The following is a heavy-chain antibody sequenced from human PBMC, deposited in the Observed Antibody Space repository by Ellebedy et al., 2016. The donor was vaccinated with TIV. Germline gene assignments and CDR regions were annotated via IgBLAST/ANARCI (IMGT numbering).Heavy chain of an antibody. Sequence: ASVKVSCXASGYTFTGYYMHWVRQAPGQGLEWMGWINPNSGGTNYAQKFQGRVTMTRDTSISTAYMELSRLRSDDTAVYYCARVGRYCSGGSCYVPLNYWGQGTLVTVSS. D-gene: IGHD2-15*01. CDR3: ARVGRYCSGGSCYVPLNY. CDR1: GYTFTGYY. CDR2: INPNSGGT. J-gene: IGHJ4*02. V-gene: IGHV1-2*02.